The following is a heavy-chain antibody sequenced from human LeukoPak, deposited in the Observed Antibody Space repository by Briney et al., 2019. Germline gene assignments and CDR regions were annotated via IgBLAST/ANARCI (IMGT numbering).Heavy chain of an antibody. Sequence: ASVKVSCKASGYTFTSYAMNWVRQAPGQGLEWMGWISAYNGNTNYAQKLQGRVTMTTDTSTSTAYMELRSLRSDDTAVYYCARGYSGSYLSPYFDYWGQGTLVTVSS. J-gene: IGHJ4*02. D-gene: IGHD1-26*01. CDR2: ISAYNGNT. CDR3: ARGYSGSYLSPYFDY. V-gene: IGHV1-18*01. CDR1: GYTFTSYA.